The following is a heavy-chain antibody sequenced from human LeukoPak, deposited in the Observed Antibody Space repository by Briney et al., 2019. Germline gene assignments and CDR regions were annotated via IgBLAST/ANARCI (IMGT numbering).Heavy chain of an antibody. CDR2: ISASGGHI. V-gene: IGHV3-21*01. D-gene: IGHD3-10*02. J-gene: IGHJ6*04. CDR1: GLTFSSYS. Sequence: GGSLRLSCAASGLTFSSYSMNWVRQAPGKGLEWVSSISASGGHIFYADSVKGRFTISRDNAKNSLYLQMNSLRAEDTAVYYCAELGITMIGGVWGKGTTVTISS. CDR3: AELGITMIGGV.